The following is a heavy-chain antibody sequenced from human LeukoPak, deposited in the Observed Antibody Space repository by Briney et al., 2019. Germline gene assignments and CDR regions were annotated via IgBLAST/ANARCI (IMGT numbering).Heavy chain of an antibody. J-gene: IGHJ4*02. V-gene: IGHV3-23*01. CDR2: VCGDGRVT. Sequence: GGSLRLTCAASGFTFATYVMTWVRQAPGKGLEWVSSVCGDGRVTYYADSVKGRFTISRDNSKNTIFLQINSLRVEDTAVYYCAKGISADGYNFERGADYWGQGAQVIVSS. CDR3: AKGISADGYNFERGADY. D-gene: IGHD5-24*01. CDR1: GFTFATYV.